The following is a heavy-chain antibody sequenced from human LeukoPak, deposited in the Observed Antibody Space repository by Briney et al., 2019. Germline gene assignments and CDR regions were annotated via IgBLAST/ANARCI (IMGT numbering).Heavy chain of an antibody. CDR1: GYTFTSYA. Sequence: GASVKVSCKASGYTFTSYAMHWVRQAPGQRLEWMGRINAGNGNTKYSQKFQGRVTITRDTSASTAYVELSSLRSEDTAVYYCARGDIVVVPAASPYDYWGQGTLVTVSS. V-gene: IGHV1-3*01. J-gene: IGHJ4*02. CDR2: INAGNGNT. CDR3: ARGDIVVVPAASPYDY. D-gene: IGHD2-2*01.